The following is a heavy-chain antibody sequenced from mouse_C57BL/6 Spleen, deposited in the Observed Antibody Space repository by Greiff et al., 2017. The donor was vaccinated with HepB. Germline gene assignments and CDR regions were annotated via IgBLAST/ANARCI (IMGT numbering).Heavy chain of an antibody. D-gene: IGHD1-1*02. CDR1: GFTFSDYG. Sequence: DVMLVESGGGLVKPGGSLKLSCAASGFTFSDYGMHWVRQAPEKGLEWVAYISSGSSTIYYADTVKGRFTISRDNAKNTLFLQMTSLRSEDTAMYYCARGRANYGYFDYWGQGTTLTVSS. CDR2: ISSGSSTI. CDR3: ARGRANYGYFDY. V-gene: IGHV5-17*01. J-gene: IGHJ2*01.